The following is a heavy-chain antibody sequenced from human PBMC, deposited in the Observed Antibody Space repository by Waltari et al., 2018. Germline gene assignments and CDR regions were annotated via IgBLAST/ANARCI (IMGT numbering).Heavy chain of an antibody. CDR1: GFTFSSYA. D-gene: IGHD1-26*01. CDR2: ISYDGSNK. J-gene: IGHJ4*02. Sequence: QVQLVESGGGVVQPGRSLRLSCAASGFTFSSYAMHWVRQAPGKGLEWVAVISYDGSNKYYADSVKGRFTISRDNSKNTLYLQMNSLRAEDTAVYYCARDRPRPPASGSPDYWGQGTLVTVSS. CDR3: ARDRPRPPASGSPDY. V-gene: IGHV3-30*01.